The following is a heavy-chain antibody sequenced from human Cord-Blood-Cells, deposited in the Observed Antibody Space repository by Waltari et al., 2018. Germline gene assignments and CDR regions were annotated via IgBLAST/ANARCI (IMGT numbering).Heavy chain of an antibody. D-gene: IGHD4-17*01. Sequence: QVQLQESGPGLVKPSGTLSLTCAVSGGSISSSNWWSWVRQPPGKGLELSGEIYHSGGPTQTQPPGKGLEWIGEIYHSGSTNYNPSLKSRVTISVDKSKNQFSLKLSSVTAADTAVYYCRSQYDGDYWYFDLWGRGTLVTVSS. CDR3: RSQYDGDYWYFDL. CDR2: IYHSGST. V-gene: IGHV4-30-2*01. CDR1: GGSISSSNWWSWVR. J-gene: IGHJ2*01.